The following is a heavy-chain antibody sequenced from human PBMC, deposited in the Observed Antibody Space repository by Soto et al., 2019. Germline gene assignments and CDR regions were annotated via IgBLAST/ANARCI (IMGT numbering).Heavy chain of an antibody. CDR2: ISHDGSED. CDR3: ATMSGYAGY. D-gene: IGHD3-3*01. CDR1: GFTFSIYG. Sequence: QIQLVESGGGVVQPGRSLRLSCAASGFTFSIYGMHWVRQAPGKGLEWVAFISHDGSEDYYADSVKGRFAVSRDNSKNTMYVQMNSLTGEDTAVYHCATMSGYAGYWGQGTLVTVSS. V-gene: IGHV3-30*03. J-gene: IGHJ4*02.